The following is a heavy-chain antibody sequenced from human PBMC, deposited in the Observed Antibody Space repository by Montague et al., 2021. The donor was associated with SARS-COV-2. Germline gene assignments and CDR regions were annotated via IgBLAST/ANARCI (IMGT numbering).Heavy chain of an antibody. CDR2: IDWDGDI. V-gene: IGHV2-70*11. CDR3: ARGPSDTYYYNGMDV. Sequence: PALVKPTQTLTLTCTFSGFSLSTSGMCMTWIRQPPGKALEWLARIDWDGDIYYNTSLKSRLTISKDTSKNLVVLTMTNMDPVDTATYYCARGPSDTYYYNGMDVWGRGTTVTVSS. J-gene: IGHJ6*02. CDR1: GFSLSTSGMC.